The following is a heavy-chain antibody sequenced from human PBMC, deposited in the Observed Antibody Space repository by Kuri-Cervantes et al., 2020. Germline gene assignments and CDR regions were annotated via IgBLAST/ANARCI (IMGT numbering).Heavy chain of an antibody. J-gene: IGHJ4*02. Sequence: ETLSLTCAASGFTFSSYAMSWVRQAPGKGLEWVSIIYSGGSTFYADSVKGRFTISRDNSKNTLYLQMNSLRAEDTAVYYCARVDPGGRWGHYWGQGTLVTVSS. CDR2: IYSGGST. V-gene: IGHV3-66*02. D-gene: IGHD3-16*01. CDR1: GFTFSSYA. CDR3: ARVDPGGRWGHY.